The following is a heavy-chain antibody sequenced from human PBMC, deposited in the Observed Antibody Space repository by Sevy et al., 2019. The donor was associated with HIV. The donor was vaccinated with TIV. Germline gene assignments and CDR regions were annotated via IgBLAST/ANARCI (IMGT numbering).Heavy chain of an antibody. CDR1: GFTFSNAW. D-gene: IGHD4-17*01. V-gene: IGHV3-15*01. CDR2: IKSKTDGGTT. CDR3: TTDHMTTVTTTDY. J-gene: IGHJ4*02. Sequence: GGSLRLSCAASGFTFSNAWMSWVRQAPGKGLEWVGRIKSKTDGGTTEYAAPVKGRFTISRDDSKNTLYLQMNSLKTEDTAVYYCTTDHMTTVTTTDYWGQGTLVTVSS.